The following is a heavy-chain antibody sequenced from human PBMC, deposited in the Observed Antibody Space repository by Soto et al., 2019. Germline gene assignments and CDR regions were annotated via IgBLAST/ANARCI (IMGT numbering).Heavy chain of an antibody. CDR2: ISSGGSNK. CDR3: ARDPSTVVARGYFDV. D-gene: IGHD2-15*01. CDR1: GFSFSSYA. J-gene: IGHJ2*01. Sequence: GGSLRLSCAPSGFSFSSYALHWVRPAPGKGLEWVAAISSGGSNKYSADSVKSRFTSSRDNSKNTLYLQMNSLRAEDTAVYYCARDPSTVVARGYFDVWGRGTLVTVSS. V-gene: IGHV3-30-3*01.